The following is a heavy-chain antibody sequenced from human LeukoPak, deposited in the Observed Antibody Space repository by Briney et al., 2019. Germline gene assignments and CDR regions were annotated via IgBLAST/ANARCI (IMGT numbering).Heavy chain of an antibody. CDR3: TTDGGITIRPLFDF. J-gene: IGHJ4*02. CDR1: GNTFTNAW. V-gene: IGHV3-15*01. Sequence: GGSLRLSCAASGNTFTNAWMGWVRQAPGKGLEWVGRIKSKNDGGTTDYAAPVRGRFTISTDDSNITSYLQMNNLNIYEPDVYDCTTDGGITIRPLFDFWGQGTLVTVSS. D-gene: IGHD1-14*01. CDR2: IKSKNDGGTT.